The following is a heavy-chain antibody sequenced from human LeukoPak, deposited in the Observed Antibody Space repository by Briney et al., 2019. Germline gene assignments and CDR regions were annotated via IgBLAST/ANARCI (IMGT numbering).Heavy chain of an antibody. Sequence: ASVKVSCKASGYTFTSYDINWVRQATGQGLEWMGWMNPNSGNTGYAQKFQGRVTMTRNTSISTAYMELSSLRSEDTAVYYCARDLVGYCSSTSCPEDYYYGMDVWGQGTTVTVSS. D-gene: IGHD2-2*01. V-gene: IGHV1-8*01. CDR3: ARDLVGYCSSTSCPEDYYYGMDV. CDR1: GYTFTSYD. CDR2: MNPNSGNT. J-gene: IGHJ6*02.